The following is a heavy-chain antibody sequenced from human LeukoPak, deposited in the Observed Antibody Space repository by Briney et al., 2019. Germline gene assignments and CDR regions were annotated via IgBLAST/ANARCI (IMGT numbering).Heavy chain of an antibody. CDR3: ARDRAWNYFDY. J-gene: IGHJ4*02. D-gene: IGHD3-3*01. Sequence: GGSLRLSCAPSGFTFSRHGMHWVRQAPGKGLEWVAIISNDGSRKYYAHSVEGRFTISRDNSKNTLYLQMDRLRAEDTAVYYCARDRAWNYFDYWGQGTLVTVSS. CDR2: ISNDGSRK. V-gene: IGHV3-30*03. CDR1: GFTFSRHG.